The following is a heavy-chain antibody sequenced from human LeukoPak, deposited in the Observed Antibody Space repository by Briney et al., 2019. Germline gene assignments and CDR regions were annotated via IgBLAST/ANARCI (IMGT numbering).Heavy chain of an antibody. CDR1: GFTFSSYS. J-gene: IGHJ4*02. CDR2: ISSSSSYI. CDR3: ARGLYDSSGYYYAAVFDY. D-gene: IGHD3-22*01. V-gene: IGHV3-21*01. Sequence: PGGSLRLSCAASGFTFSSYSMNWVRQAPGKGLEWVSSISSSSSYIYCADSVKGRFTISRDNAKNSLYLQMNSLRAEDTAVYYCARGLYDSSGYYYAAVFDYWGQGTLVTVSS.